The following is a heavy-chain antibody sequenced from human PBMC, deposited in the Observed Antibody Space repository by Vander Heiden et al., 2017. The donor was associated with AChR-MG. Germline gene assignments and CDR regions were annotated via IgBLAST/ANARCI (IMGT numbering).Heavy chain of an antibody. V-gene: IGHV3-23*01. Sequence: EVQLWESGGDLVQPGVSRRRSCAAPGLTFSSYALGWVGQAPGKGLGWVSASGGSGGSKDYAESGKGWFTIARDNTNNPLYLQMNSLRDEDAAGYYCAKVREGYSYGPNDYWGQGTLVTVSS. D-gene: IGHD5-18*01. J-gene: IGHJ4*02. CDR2: SGGSGGSK. CDR1: GLTFSSYA. CDR3: AKVREGYSYGPNDY.